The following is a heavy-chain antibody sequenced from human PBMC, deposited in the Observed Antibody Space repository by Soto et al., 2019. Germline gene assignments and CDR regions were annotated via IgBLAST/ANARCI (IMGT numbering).Heavy chain of an antibody. Sequence: GGSLRLSCAASGFTFSSYAMSWVRQAPGKGLEWVSAISGGGGSTYYADSVKGRFTISRDNSKNTLYLQMNSLRADDTAVYYCARDLSGQFDYWGQGTLVTVSS. J-gene: IGHJ4*02. CDR3: ARDLSGQFDY. V-gene: IGHV3-23*01. CDR1: GFTFSSYA. CDR2: ISGGGGST.